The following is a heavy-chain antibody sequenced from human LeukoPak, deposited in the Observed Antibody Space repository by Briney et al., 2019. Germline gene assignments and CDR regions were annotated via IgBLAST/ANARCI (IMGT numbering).Heavy chain of an antibody. Sequence: GGSLRLSCAASGFAFSNYDMHWVRQAPGKGLEWVAVIWFDGSNKFYADSVKGRFTISRDNSKNTLYLQMNSLRAEDTAVYYCASSAGALIDCWGQGTLVIVSS. CDR3: ASSAGALIDC. J-gene: IGHJ4*02. V-gene: IGHV3-33*01. D-gene: IGHD6-19*01. CDR1: GFAFSNYD. CDR2: IWFDGSNK.